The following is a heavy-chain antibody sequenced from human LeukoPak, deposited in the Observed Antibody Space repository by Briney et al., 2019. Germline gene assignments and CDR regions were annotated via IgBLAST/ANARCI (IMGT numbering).Heavy chain of an antibody. CDR1: GYTFTGYY. D-gene: IGHD2/OR15-2a*01. V-gene: IGHV1-46*01. J-gene: IGHJ4*02. CDR3: AGAGTTTISSFGLDY. CDR2: INPSGGST. Sequence: ASVKVSCKASGYTFTGYYMHWVRQAPGQGLEWMGIINPSGGSTSYAQKFQGRVTMTRDTSTSTVYMELSSLRSEDTAVYYCAGAGTTTISSFGLDYWGQGTLVTVSS.